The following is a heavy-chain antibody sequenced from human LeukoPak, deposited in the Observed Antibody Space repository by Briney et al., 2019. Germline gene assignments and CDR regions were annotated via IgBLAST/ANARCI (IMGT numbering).Heavy chain of an antibody. J-gene: IGHJ4*02. D-gene: IGHD5-18*01. CDR2: ISGSGGST. V-gene: IGHV3-23*01. Sequence: ASVKVSCKASGYTFTSYAMSWVRQAPGKGLEWVSAISGSGGSTYYADSVKGRFTISRDNSKNTLYLQMNSLRAEDTAVYYCAKGGVWTAMIDYWGQGTLVTVSS. CDR3: AKGGVWTAMIDY. CDR1: GYTFTSYA.